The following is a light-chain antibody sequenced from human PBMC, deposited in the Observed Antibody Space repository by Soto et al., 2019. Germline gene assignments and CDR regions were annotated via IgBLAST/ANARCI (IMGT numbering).Light chain of an antibody. CDR1: QSVSSSY. J-gene: IGKJ1*01. Sequence: EIVLTQSPGTLSLSPGERAALSCTASQSVSSSYLAWYQQKPGQAPRLLIYVASSRAPGIPDRFSGSGSGTDFTLTFSRLEPEDFAVYYCQQYGSSPWTFGQGTKVEIK. V-gene: IGKV3-20*01. CDR2: VAS. CDR3: QQYGSSPWT.